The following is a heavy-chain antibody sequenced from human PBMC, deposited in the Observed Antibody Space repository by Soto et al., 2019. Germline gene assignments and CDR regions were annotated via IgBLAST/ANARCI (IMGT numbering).Heavy chain of an antibody. CDR2: INHSGST. CDR3: ATRRGYGYSYGQAARGYYFDY. D-gene: IGHD5-18*01. CDR1: GGSFSGYY. V-gene: IGHV4-34*01. J-gene: IGHJ4*02. Sequence: PSETLSLTCAVYGGSFSGYYWSWIRQPPGKGLEWIGEINHSGSTNYNPSLKSRVTISVDTSKNQFSLKLSSVTAADTAVYYCATRRGYGYSYGQAARGYYFDYWGQGTLVTVSS.